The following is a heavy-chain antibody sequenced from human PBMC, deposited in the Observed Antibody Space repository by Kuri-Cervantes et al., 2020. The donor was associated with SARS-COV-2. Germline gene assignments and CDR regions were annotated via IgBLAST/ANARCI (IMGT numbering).Heavy chain of an antibody. V-gene: IGHV4-34*01. CDR2: INHSGST. CDR1: GGSFSGYY. Sequence: ESLKISCAVYGGSFSGYYWSWIRQPPGKGLEWIGEINHSGSTNYNPSLKSRVTISVDTSKNQFSLKLSSVTAADTAVYYCARGRDYGSGWPTYFDYWGQRTLVTVSS. J-gene: IGHJ4*01. D-gene: IGHD6-19*01. CDR3: ARGRDYGSGWPTYFDY.